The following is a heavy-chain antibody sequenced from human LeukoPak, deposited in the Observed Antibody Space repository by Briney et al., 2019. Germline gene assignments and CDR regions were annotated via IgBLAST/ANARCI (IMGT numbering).Heavy chain of an antibody. CDR2: IRDKTNGYTT. V-gene: IGHV3-72*01. Sequence: RSGGSLRLSCGGSGFRFSDYPMDWVRQAPGKGPEWVARIRDKTNGYTTEYAASVGNRFIISRDDSKNSLYFQLNSLKSEDTAVYYCARRGPDRALDYWGQGTMVTVSS. CDR1: GFRFSDYP. J-gene: IGHJ4*02. CDR3: ARRGPDRALDY. D-gene: IGHD1-26*01.